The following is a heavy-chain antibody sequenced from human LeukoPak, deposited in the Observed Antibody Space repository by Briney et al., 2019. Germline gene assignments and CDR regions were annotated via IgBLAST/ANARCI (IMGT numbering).Heavy chain of an antibody. V-gene: IGHV3-48*03. CDR1: GFIFRSCE. CDR2: ISSGGSTI. J-gene: IGHJ4*02. CDR3: AKGYSYGPDY. D-gene: IGHD5-18*01. Sequence: PGGSLRLSCAASGFIFRSCEMNWVRQAPGKGLEWLSYISSGGSTIHYADSVKGRFTISRDDARNSLYLQMSDLRPEDTAVYYCAKGYSYGPDYWGQGTLVTVSS.